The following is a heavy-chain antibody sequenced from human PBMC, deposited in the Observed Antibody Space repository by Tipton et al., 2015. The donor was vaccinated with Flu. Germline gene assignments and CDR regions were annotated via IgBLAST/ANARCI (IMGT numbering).Heavy chain of an antibody. Sequence: TLSLTCTVSGGSISSHHWSWIRQSPGKGLEWIAYISSSGTTNYNPSLKSRVTTSVDTSKNHFSLKLASVTAADTAVYYCARGGGGRDYWGQGTLVTVSS. CDR2: ISSSGTT. V-gene: IGHV4-59*11. J-gene: IGHJ4*02. CDR1: GGSISSHH. CDR3: ARGGGGRDY. D-gene: IGHD2-15*01.